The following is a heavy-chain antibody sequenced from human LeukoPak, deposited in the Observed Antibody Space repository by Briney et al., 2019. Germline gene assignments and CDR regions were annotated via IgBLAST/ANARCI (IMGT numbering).Heavy chain of an antibody. V-gene: IGHV5-51*01. J-gene: IGHJ4*02. CDR1: GYSFTTYW. Sequence: GESLKISCKGAGYSFTTYWNGWVRQMSGKGLEWMGIIYPGDSDTRYSPSFQGQVTISADKSISTAYLQWSSLKASDTAMYYCARFPTDSSTLFDYWGQGTLVTVSS. CDR3: ARFPTDSSTLFDY. CDR2: IYPGDSDT. D-gene: IGHD6-13*01.